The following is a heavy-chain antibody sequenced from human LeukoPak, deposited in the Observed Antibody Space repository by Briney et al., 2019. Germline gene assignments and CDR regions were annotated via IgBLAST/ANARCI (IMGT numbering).Heavy chain of an antibody. V-gene: IGHV1-8*01. CDR2: MNPNSGNT. Sequence: ASVKVSCKASGYTFTSYDINWVRQATGQGLEWMGWMNPNSGNTGYAQKFQGRVTMTRNTSISTAYMELSSLRSEDTAVYYCARVRSSTMVRGAHVPYYYYMDVWGKGTTVTVSS. J-gene: IGHJ6*03. D-gene: IGHD3-10*01. CDR3: ARVRSSTMVRGAHVPYYYYMDV. CDR1: GYTFTSYD.